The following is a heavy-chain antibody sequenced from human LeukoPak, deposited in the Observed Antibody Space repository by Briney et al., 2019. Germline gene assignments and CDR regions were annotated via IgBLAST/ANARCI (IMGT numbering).Heavy chain of an antibody. Sequence: GGSLRLSCAASGFIFSNYNMNWVRQAPGKGLEWVSSISSSSSFIYYADSVKGRFTISRDNAKNSLYLQMNSLRAEDTAVYYCARPYCSSTSCHLFSYYVDVWGKGTTVTVSS. CDR1: GFIFSNYN. J-gene: IGHJ6*03. CDR2: ISSSSSFI. D-gene: IGHD2-2*01. V-gene: IGHV3-21*01. CDR3: ARPYCSSTSCHLFSYYVDV.